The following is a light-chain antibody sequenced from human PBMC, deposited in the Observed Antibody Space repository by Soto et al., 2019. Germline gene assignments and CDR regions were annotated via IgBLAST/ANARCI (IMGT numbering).Light chain of an antibody. J-gene: IGLJ1*01. V-gene: IGLV2-14*01. CDR1: SSDVGSYNY. Sequence: QSVLTQPASVSGSPGQSITISCTGTSSDVGSYNYVSWYQLHPGKAPKLMIYEVSNRPSGVSSRFSGSKSGDTASLTISGLQAEDEADYYCSSYTTRTTLYVFGTGTKVTVL. CDR3: SSYTTRTTLYV. CDR2: EVS.